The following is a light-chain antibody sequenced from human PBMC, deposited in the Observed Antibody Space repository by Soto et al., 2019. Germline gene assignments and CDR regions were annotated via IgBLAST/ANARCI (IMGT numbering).Light chain of an antibody. J-gene: IGKJ1*01. Sequence: DIQMTQSPSTLSASVGDRVTITCRASQSVSTWLAWYQQRPGKAPKLLIHDASSLERGVPSRFSGSGSGTEFTLTISSLQPDDFAAYYCQQYDTYPSTFGQGTKVDSK. CDR1: QSVSTW. CDR3: QQYDTYPST. CDR2: DAS. V-gene: IGKV1-5*01.